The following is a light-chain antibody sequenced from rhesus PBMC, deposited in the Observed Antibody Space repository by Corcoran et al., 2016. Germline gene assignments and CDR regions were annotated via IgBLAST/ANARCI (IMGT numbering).Light chain of an antibody. CDR3: QQYNSLPWT. V-gene: IGKV1-25*01. Sequence: DIQMTQSPSSMSASVGDRVTITCRASQGISSYLAWYQQKPGKAPKLLIYYATTLQSGVPARFSGSGSWTEFTLTISSLQPEDFATYYCQQYNSLPWTFGQGTKVEIK. J-gene: IGKJ1*01. CDR2: YAT. CDR1: QGISSY.